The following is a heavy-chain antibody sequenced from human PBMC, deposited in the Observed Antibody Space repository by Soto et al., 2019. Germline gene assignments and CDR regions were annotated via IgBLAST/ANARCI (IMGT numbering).Heavy chain of an antibody. CDR3: ARGGDHIVVVTSPDGYYYYGMDV. CDR1: GYTFTGYY. D-gene: IGHD2-21*02. J-gene: IGHJ6*02. V-gene: IGHV1-2*04. Sequence: ASVKVSCKASGYTFTGYYMHWVRQAPGQGLEWMGWINPNSGGTNYAQKFQGWVTMTRDTSISTAYMELSRLRSDDTAVYYCARGGDHIVVVTSPDGYYYYGMDVWGQGTTVTVSS. CDR2: INPNSGGT.